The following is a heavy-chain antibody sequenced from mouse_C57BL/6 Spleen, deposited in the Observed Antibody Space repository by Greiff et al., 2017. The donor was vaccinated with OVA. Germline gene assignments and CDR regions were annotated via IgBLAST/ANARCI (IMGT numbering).Heavy chain of an antibody. CDR2: IWTGGGT. Sequence: VKLMESGPGLVAPSQSLSITCTVSGFSLTSYAISWVRQPPGKGLEWLGVIWTGGGTTYNSALKSRLSISKDNSKSQVFLKMNSLQTDDTARYYSARNFPGLGRWYFDVWGTGTTVTVSS. V-gene: IGHV2-9-1*01. CDR1: GFSLTSYA. J-gene: IGHJ1*03. CDR3: ARNFPGLGRWYFDV. D-gene: IGHD4-1*01.